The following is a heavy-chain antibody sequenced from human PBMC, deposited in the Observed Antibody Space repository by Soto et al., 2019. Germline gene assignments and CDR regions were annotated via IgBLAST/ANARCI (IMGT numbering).Heavy chain of an antibody. D-gene: IGHD3-22*01. CDR3: ARIGSSGYWSFDY. V-gene: IGHV3-30-3*01. J-gene: IGHJ4*02. CDR2: ISYDGSNK. CDR1: GFTFSSYA. Sequence: QVQLVESGGGVVQLGRSLRLSCAASGFTFSSYAMHWVRQAPGKGLEWVAVISYDGSNKYYADSVKGRFTISRDNSKNTLYLQMNSLRAEDTAVYYCARIGSSGYWSFDYWGQGTLVTVSS.